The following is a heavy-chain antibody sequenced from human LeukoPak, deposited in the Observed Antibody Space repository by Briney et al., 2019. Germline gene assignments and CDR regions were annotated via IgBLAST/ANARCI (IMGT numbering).Heavy chain of an antibody. CDR2: IYYRGNT. CDR1: GGSISSSSYY. V-gene: IGHV4-39*02. D-gene: IGHD3-16*01. Sequence: SETLSLTCTVSGGSISSSSYYWGWIRQPPGKGLEWIGSIYYRGNTYYNPSLKSRVTISVDTSKNQFSLNLSSVTAADTAVYYCAREGDWFDPWGQGTLVTVSS. CDR3: AREGDWFDP. J-gene: IGHJ5*02.